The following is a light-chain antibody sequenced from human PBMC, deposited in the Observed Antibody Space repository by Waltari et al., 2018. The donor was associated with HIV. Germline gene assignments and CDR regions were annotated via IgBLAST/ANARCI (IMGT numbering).Light chain of an antibody. CDR1: SSNIGSNY. CDR2: RHN. J-gene: IGLJ2*01. V-gene: IGLV1-47*01. Sequence: QSVLTQPPSASGTPGQRVTISCSGSSSNIGSNYVYWYQQLPGTAPNLLIYRHNQRPSGGPDRFSGPKSGTSASLAISGRRSEDEADYYCAAWDDSLSGRVFGGVTKLTVL. CDR3: AAWDDSLSGRV.